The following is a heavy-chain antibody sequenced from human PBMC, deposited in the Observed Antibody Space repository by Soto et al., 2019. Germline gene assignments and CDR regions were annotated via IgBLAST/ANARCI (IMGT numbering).Heavy chain of an antibody. CDR2: IYYSGGT. D-gene: IGHD3-3*01. CDR1: EVSSGGVSSY. Sequence: VAEVSSGGVSSYWSRNKAPGGKGLALIVYIYYSGGTYYNPSLESRIDISVDTSRNQFSLKLSSVTAADTAVYYCARGSALSCFLEGPGKNYYSGMDVWGQGTSVPLSS. CDR3: ARGSALSCFLEGPGKNYYSGMDV. V-gene: IGHV4-30-4*08. J-gene: IGHJ6*02.